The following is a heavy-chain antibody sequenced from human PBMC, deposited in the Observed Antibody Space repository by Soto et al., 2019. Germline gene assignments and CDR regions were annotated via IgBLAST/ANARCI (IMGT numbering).Heavy chain of an antibody. J-gene: IGHJ6*02. Sequence: DSVKVSCKASGYTFTSYGISWVRQAPGQGLEWMGWISAYNGNTNYAQKLQGRVTMTTDTSTSTAYMELRSLRSDDTAVYYCARIHPLRFLEWLATENYYDYGMYAWG. CDR1: GYTFTSYG. V-gene: IGHV1-18*04. D-gene: IGHD3-3*01. CDR3: ARIHPLRFLEWLATENYYDYGMYA. CDR2: ISAYNGNT.